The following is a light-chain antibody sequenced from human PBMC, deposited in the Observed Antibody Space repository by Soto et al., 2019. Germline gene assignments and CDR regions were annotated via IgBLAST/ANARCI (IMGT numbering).Light chain of an antibody. J-gene: IGKJ1*01. CDR3: QHYNSYSEA. Sequence: DISMKQSPSALSGSVGDRVTITCRASQTISSWLAWYQQKPGKAPKLLIYKASTLKSGVPSRFSGSGSGTEFTLTISSLQPDDFATYYCQHYNSYSEAFGQGTKV. CDR1: QTISSW. V-gene: IGKV1-5*03. CDR2: KAS.